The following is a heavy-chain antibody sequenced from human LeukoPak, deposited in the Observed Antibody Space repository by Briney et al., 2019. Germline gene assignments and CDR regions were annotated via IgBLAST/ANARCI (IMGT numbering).Heavy chain of an antibody. V-gene: IGHV3-21*01. CDR1: GFTFSSYS. Sequence: GGSLRLSCAASGFTFSSYSMNWVRQAPGKGLEWVSSISSSGSFIYYADSVKGRLTTSRDNAKNSLYLQMNSLRADDMAVYYCARVVTAAWDWFDPWGQGTLVTVSS. J-gene: IGHJ5*02. CDR2: ISSSGSFI. D-gene: IGHD2-2*01. CDR3: ARVVTAAWDWFDP.